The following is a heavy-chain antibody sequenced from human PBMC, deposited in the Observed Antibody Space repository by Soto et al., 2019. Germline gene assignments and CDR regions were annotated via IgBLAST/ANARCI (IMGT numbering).Heavy chain of an antibody. V-gene: IGHV4-59*08. Sequence: PSETLSLTCTVSGGSVSGYYWSWIRQPPGKGLEWIGYFYYSGNTNYNPSLKSRVTMSVDTSKNQFSLKLSSVTATDTAVYYCTRHFYGSARSTQLDPCCLGTVLTISS. CDR3: TRHFYGSARSTQLDP. J-gene: IGHJ5*02. CDR1: GGSVSGYY. CDR2: FYYSGNT. D-gene: IGHD3-10*01.